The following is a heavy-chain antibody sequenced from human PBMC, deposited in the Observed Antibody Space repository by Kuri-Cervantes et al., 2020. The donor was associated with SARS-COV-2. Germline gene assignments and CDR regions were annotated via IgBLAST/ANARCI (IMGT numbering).Heavy chain of an antibody. CDR1: GFTFSSYA. J-gene: IGHJ5*02. Sequence: GGSLRLSCAASGFTFSSYAMHWVRQAPGKGLEWVAVISYDGSNKYYADSVKGRFTISRDNSKNTLYLQMNSLRAEDTAVYYCARDRRDSSGWANWFDPWGQGTLVTVSS. V-gene: IGHV3-30-3*01. CDR2: ISYDGSNK. D-gene: IGHD6-19*01. CDR3: ARDRRDSSGWANWFDP.